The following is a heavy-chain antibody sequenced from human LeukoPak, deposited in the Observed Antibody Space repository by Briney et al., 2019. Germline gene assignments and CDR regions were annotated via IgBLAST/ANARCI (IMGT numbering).Heavy chain of an antibody. Sequence: SETLSLTCTVSGGSISSSSYYWGWIRQPPGKGLEWIGYIYYSGRTYYNPSLKSRVTISVDTSKNQFSLKLSSVTAADTAVYYCARHSELTTGSGSYYDYWGQGTLVTVSS. J-gene: IGHJ4*02. CDR1: GGSISSSSYY. V-gene: IGHV4-39*07. D-gene: IGHD3-10*01. CDR2: IYYSGRT. CDR3: ARHSELTTGSGSYYDY.